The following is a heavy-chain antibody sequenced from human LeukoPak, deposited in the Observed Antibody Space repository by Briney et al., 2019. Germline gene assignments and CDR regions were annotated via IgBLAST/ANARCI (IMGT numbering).Heavy chain of an antibody. Sequence: PGRSLRLSCAASGFTFSSYAMSWVRQAPGKGLEWVSAISGSGGSTYYADSVKGRFTISRDNSKNTLYLQMNSLRAEDTAVYYCAKVSVLADAFDIWGQGTMVTVSS. J-gene: IGHJ3*02. CDR2: ISGSGGST. CDR3: AKVSVLADAFDI. V-gene: IGHV3-23*01. CDR1: GFTFSSYA. D-gene: IGHD2/OR15-2a*01.